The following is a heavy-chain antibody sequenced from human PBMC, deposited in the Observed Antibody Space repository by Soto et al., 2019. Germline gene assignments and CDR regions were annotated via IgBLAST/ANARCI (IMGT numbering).Heavy chain of an antibody. Sequence: GGSLRLSCAASGFTFSGYSMNWVRQAPGKGLEWVSSITSSSTYIYYADSVKGRFTISRDNSKNTLYLQMNSLRAEDTAVYYCAKDEIFSLIAARPLDYYYGMGVWGQGTTVTVSS. CDR1: GFTFSGYS. CDR2: ITSSSTYI. D-gene: IGHD6-6*01. J-gene: IGHJ6*02. CDR3: AKDEIFSLIAARPLDYYYGMGV. V-gene: IGHV3-21*01.